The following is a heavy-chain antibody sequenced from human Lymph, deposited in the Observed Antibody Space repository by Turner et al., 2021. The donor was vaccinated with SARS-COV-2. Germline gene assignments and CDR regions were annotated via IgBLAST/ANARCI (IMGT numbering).Heavy chain of an antibody. CDR1: GFPFNDFP. D-gene: IGHD3-10*01. J-gene: IGHJ4*02. CDR3: ARDSSGSGTLDY. CDR2: KSYDGSNK. V-gene: IGHV3-30-3*01. Sequence: QVQLVESGGGVVQPGRSLRLSCSASGFPFNDFPMHWARQAPGKGREWVAVKSYDGSNKYYADTVKGRFTISRDNSKNTLYLQMISLRAEDTSVYYCARDSSGSGTLDYWGQGTLVTVSS.